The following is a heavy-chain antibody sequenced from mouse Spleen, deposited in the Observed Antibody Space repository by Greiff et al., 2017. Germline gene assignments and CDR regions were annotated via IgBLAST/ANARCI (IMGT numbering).Heavy chain of an antibody. D-gene: IGHD2-3*01. Sequence: QVQLQQSGPELVKPGASVKISCKASGYAFSSSWMNWVKQRPGKGLEWIGRIYPGDGDTNYNGKFKGKATLTADKPSSTAYMQLSSLTSEDSAVYFCARGDDGYYVTFDYWGQGTTLTVSS. CDR1: GYAFSSSW. CDR3: ARGDDGYYVTFDY. V-gene: IGHV1-82*01. CDR2: IYPGDGDT. J-gene: IGHJ2*01.